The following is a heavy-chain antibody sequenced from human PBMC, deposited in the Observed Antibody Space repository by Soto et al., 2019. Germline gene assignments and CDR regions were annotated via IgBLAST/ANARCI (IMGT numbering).Heavy chain of an antibody. CDR1: GFTFGTYA. D-gene: IGHD6-6*01. Sequence: PGGSLRLPCAASGFTFGTYAMGWVRQVPGKGLEWVSHITGSGNSHYADSLKGRFTISRDNSKNTLYLQVNSLGPEDTAVYYCAKYGGVAARPPYYYGMDAWGQGTTVTVSS. CDR3: AKYGGVAARPPYYYGMDA. CDR2: ITGSGNS. J-gene: IGHJ6*02. V-gene: IGHV3-23*01.